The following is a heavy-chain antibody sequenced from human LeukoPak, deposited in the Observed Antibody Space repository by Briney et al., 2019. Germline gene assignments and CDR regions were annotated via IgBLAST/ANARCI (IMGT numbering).Heavy chain of an antibody. J-gene: IGHJ4*02. CDR2: IYPGDSNS. CDR3: ARTKGYCSGGRCYQSYFDY. CDR1: GYSFTNYW. Sequence: GESLKISCKGSGYSFTNYWIGWVRQMPGKGLEWMGIIYPGDSNSKYSPSFQGQVTMSADKSISTAYLQWSSLKASDTAMYYCARTKGYCSGGRCYQSYFDYWGQGTLVTVSS. D-gene: IGHD2-15*01. V-gene: IGHV5-51*01.